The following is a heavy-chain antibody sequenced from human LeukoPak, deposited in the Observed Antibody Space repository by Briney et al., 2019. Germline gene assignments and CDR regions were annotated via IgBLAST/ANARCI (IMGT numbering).Heavy chain of an antibody. CDR1: GYTFTSYY. CDR2: INPSGGST. D-gene: IGHD6-6*01. J-gene: IGHJ4*02. V-gene: IGHV1-46*01. CDR3: ARAPGELVPFDY. Sequence: ASVKVSCKASGYTFTSYYMHWVRQAPGQGLEWMGIINPSGGSTSYAQKFQGRVTMTRDTSTSTVYMKLSSLRSEDTAVYYCARAPGELVPFDYWGQGTLVTVSS.